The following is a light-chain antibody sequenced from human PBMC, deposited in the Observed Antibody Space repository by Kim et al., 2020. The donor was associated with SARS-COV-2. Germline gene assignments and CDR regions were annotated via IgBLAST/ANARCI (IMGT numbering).Light chain of an antibody. CDR3: QQYAYWRA. J-gene: IGKJ5*01. CDR1: QSISSS. Sequence: EIVMTQSPATLSLSPGERATLSCRASQSISSSLAWYQQKPGQAPRVIIYGASARATGIPARFSGSGSGTEFTLTISNVQSEDFAVYYCQQYAYWRAFGQGTRLEIK. V-gene: IGKV3-15*01. CDR2: GAS.